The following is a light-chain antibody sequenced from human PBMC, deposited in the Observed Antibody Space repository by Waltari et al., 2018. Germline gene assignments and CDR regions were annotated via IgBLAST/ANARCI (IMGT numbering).Light chain of an antibody. Sequence: SSEMTQDPAVYVALGQTVRITCQGNSLRSYYARWYQQKPGQAPVLVIYGKNNRPSGIPDRFSGSSSGNTASLTITGAQAEDEADYYCNSRDTSGNHPVFGGGTKLTVL. J-gene: IGLJ2*01. CDR2: GKN. V-gene: IGLV3-19*01. CDR1: SLRSYY. CDR3: NSRDTSGNHPV.